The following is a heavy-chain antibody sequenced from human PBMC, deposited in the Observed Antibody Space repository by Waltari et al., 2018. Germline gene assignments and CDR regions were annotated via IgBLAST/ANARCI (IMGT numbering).Heavy chain of an antibody. J-gene: IGHJ4*02. Sequence: QVQLQESGPGLVKPSETLSLTCAVSGYSISSLHYWGWIRQSPGKGLEWIGSIYYTGNTFYNPSLKSRVSMSVDTSNNHCSLKLSSVTAADTAVYYCATLPNYGSGTYAGYWGQGTLVTVSS. CDR2: IYYTGNT. V-gene: IGHV4-38-2*01. CDR1: GYSISSLHY. D-gene: IGHD3-10*01. CDR3: ATLPNYGSGTYAGY.